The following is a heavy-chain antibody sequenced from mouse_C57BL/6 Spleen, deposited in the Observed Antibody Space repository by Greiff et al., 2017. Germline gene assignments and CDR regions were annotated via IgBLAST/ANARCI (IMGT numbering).Heavy chain of an antibody. V-gene: IGHV1-69*01. CDR3: ARSYDLRLFAY. D-gene: IGHD1-2*01. J-gene: IGHJ3*01. Sequence: QVQLKQPGAELVMPGASVKLSCKASGYTFTSYWMHWVKQRPGQGLEWIGEIDPSDSYTNYNQKFKGKSTLTVDKSSSTAYMQLSSLTSEDSAVYYCARSYDLRLFAYWGQGTLVTVSA. CDR2: IDPSDSYT. CDR1: GYTFTSYW.